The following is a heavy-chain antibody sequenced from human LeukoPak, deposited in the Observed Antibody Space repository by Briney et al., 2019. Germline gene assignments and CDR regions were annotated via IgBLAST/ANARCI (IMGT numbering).Heavy chain of an antibody. CDR1: GGTFNNYA. CDR3: ARGSDYYYYYMDV. Sequence: SVKVSCKASGGTFNNYAINWVRQAPGQGLEWMGGIIPIFGSSNYAQKFQGRVTITADESTSTAYMELSSLRSEDTAVYYCARGSDYYYYYMDVWGKGTTVTISS. J-gene: IGHJ6*03. CDR2: IIPIFGSS. V-gene: IGHV1-69*13.